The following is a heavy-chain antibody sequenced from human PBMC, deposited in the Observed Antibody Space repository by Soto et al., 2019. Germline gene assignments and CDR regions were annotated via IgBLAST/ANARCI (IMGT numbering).Heavy chain of an antibody. J-gene: IGHJ6*02. V-gene: IGHV4-39*01. CDR1: GGSISSSSYY. CDR2: IYYSGST. D-gene: IGHD3-3*01. CDR3: ATRSLEWLSNYGMDV. Sequence: PSEPLSLTCTVSGGSISSSSYYWGWIRQPPGKGLEWIGSIYYSGSTYYNPSLKSRVTISVDTSKNQFSLKLSSVTAADTAVYYCATRSLEWLSNYGMDVWGQGTTVTVSS.